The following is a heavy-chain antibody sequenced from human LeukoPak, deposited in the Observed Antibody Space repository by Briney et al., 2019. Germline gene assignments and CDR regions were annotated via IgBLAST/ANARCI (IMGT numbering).Heavy chain of an antibody. J-gene: IGHJ5*02. CDR2: IYSGGST. CDR1: GFTVSSNY. D-gene: IGHD3-22*01. Sequence: GGSLRLSCAASGFTVSSNYMSWVRQAPGKGLEWVSVIYSGGSTYYADSVKGRFTISRDNSKNTLYLQMNSLRAEDTAVYYCAKASVYYDSSGYYASWGQGTLVTVSS. V-gene: IGHV3-53*01. CDR3: AKASVYYDSSGYYAS.